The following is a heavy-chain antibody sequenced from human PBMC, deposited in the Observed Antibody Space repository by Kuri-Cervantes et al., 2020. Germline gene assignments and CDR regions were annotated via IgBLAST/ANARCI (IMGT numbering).Heavy chain of an antibody. J-gene: IGHJ1*01. Sequence: ASVKVSCKASGGTFSSYAISWVRQAPGQGLEWMGWLSAYNGETKYAQKVQGRVTMTRDTSTSTAYMEVRNLRSDDTAVYYCARGTYCSTTSCLGYEYFEHWGQGTLVTVSS. CDR3: ARGTYCSTTSCLGYEYFEH. D-gene: IGHD2-2*01. V-gene: IGHV1-18*01. CDR1: GGTFSSYA. CDR2: LSAYNGET.